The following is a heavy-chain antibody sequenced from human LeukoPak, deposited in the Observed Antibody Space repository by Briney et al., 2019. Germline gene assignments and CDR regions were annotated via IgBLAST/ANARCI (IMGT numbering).Heavy chain of an antibody. CDR2: IRYDGSNE. CDR3: AKDGDDCIEH. CDR1: GFTLSCCG. V-gene: IGHV3-30*02. J-gene: IGHJ4*02. Sequence: GGSLRLSCATSGFTLSCCGMHWVRQAPGKGLEWVAFIRYDGSNEYYADSVKGRFTISRDNSKNTLYLQMNSLKAEDTAVYYCAKDGDDCIEHWGQGTLVSVSS. D-gene: IGHD3-22*01.